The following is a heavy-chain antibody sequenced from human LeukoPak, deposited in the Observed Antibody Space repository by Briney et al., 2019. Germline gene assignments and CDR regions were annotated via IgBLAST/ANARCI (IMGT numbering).Heavy chain of an antibody. J-gene: IGHJ4*02. CDR1: GGSISSYY. CDR3: ARGYYDSSGYYYPDY. CDR2: IYYSGST. D-gene: IGHD3-22*01. V-gene: IGHV4-59*01. Sequence: RPSETLSLTCTVSGGSISSYYWSWIRQPPRKGLEWIGYIYYSGSTNYNPSLKSRVTISVDTSKNQFSLKLSSVTAADTAVYYCARGYYDSSGYYYPDYWGQGTLVTVSS.